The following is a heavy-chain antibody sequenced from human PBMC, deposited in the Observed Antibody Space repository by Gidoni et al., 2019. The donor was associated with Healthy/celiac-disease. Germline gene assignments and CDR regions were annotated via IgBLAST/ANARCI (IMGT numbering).Heavy chain of an antibody. CDR2: DDDK. J-gene: IGHJ6*02. CDR3: ARTAPAPLGMDV. Sequence: DDDKFYSTSLKTRLTISKDTSKNQVVLTMTNMDPVDTATYYCARTAPAPLGMDVWGQGTTVTVSS. V-gene: IGHV2-70*04.